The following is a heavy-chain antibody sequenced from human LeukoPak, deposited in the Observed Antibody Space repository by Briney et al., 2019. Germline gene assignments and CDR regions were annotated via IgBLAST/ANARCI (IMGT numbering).Heavy chain of an antibody. CDR2: INHSGST. CDR3: ARLGRRSKAAPRNYYYYMDV. CDR1: GGSFSGYY. J-gene: IGHJ6*03. D-gene: IGHD3-16*01. V-gene: IGHV4-34*01. Sequence: PSETLSLTCAVYGGSFSGYYWSWIRQPPGKGLEWIGEINHSGSTNYNPSLKSRVTISVDTSKNQFSLKLSSVTAADTAVYYCARLGRRSKAAPRNYYYYMDVWGKGTTVTVSS.